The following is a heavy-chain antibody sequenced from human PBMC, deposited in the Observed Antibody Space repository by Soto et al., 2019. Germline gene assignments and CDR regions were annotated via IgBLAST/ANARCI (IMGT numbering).Heavy chain of an antibody. CDR1: GYTXSSYD. J-gene: IGHJ6*02. V-gene: IGHV1-8*01. D-gene: IGHD3-9*01. CDR2: MNPNSCNT. CDR3: ASGLRYSWDV. Sequence: GXSXKVSYKASGYTXSSYDSHLVRQATGQGLEWVGWMNPNSCNTGYAQKFQGRVTMTRNTSISTAYMELSSLRSEDTAVYYCASGLRYSWDVWGQGTTVTVSS.